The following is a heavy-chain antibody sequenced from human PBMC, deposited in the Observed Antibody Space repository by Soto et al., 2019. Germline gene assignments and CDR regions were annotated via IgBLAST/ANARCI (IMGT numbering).Heavy chain of an antibody. Sequence: PGGSLRLSCAASGFTFSSYGMHWVRQAPGKGLEWVAVISYDGSNKYYADSVKGRFTISRDNSKNTLYLQMNSLRAEDTAVYYCAKDSEVAPTGRYYYYMDVWGKGTTVTVSS. V-gene: IGHV3-30*18. D-gene: IGHD5-12*01. CDR2: ISYDGSNK. J-gene: IGHJ6*03. CDR1: GFTFSSYG. CDR3: AKDSEVAPTGRYYYYMDV.